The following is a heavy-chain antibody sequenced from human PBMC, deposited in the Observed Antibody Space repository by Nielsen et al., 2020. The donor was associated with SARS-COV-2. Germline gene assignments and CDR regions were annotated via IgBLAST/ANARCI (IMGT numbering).Heavy chain of an antibody. J-gene: IGHJ3*02. CDR1: GFTFSDYY. D-gene: IGHD2-2*01. V-gene: IGHV3-11*01. CDR3: ARPERESTSCYDCNAFDI. Sequence: GESLKISCAASGFTFSDYYMNWIRQAPGKGLEWVSYISSSGSTIYYADSVKGRFTISRDNAKNSLYLQMNSLRAEDTAVYYCARPERESTSCYDCNAFDIWGQGTMVTVSS. CDR2: ISSSGSTI.